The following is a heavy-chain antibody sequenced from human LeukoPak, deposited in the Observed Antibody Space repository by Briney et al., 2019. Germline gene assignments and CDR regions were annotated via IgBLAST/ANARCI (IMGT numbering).Heavy chain of an antibody. Sequence: PGRSLRLSCAASGFTFDDYAVHWVRQAPGKGLEWVSGISWNSGSIGYADSVKGRFTISRDNAKNSLYLQMNSLRAEDTALYYCAKDAYGDYYYGMDVWGQGTTVTVSS. J-gene: IGHJ6*02. CDR1: GFTFDDYA. D-gene: IGHD4-17*01. V-gene: IGHV3-9*01. CDR3: AKDAYGDYYYGMDV. CDR2: ISWNSGSI.